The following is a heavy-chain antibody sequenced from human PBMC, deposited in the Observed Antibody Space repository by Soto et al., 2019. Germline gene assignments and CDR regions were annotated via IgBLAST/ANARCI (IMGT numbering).Heavy chain of an antibody. Sequence: ASVKVSCKASGYTFTGYYMHWVRQAPGQRLEWMGWINPNSGGTNYAQKFQGWVTMTRDTSISTAFMELSRLRSDDTALYYCARDKGSIAARRNAFDIWGQGTMVTVSS. D-gene: IGHD6-6*01. CDR2: INPNSGGT. CDR1: GYTFTGYY. V-gene: IGHV1-2*04. J-gene: IGHJ3*02. CDR3: ARDKGSIAARRNAFDI.